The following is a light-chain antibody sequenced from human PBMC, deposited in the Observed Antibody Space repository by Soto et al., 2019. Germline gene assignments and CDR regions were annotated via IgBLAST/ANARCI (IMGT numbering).Light chain of an antibody. CDR2: GNS. J-gene: IGLJ1*01. Sequence: QSVLTQPPSVSGAPGQRVTISCTGSISNIGAGYDVHWYQQLPGTVPKVLIYGNSNRPSGVPDRFSVSKSGTSASLAITGLQAEDEADYYCQSYDISLSGFHVFGTGTKVTVL. CDR1: ISNIGAGYD. V-gene: IGLV1-40*01. CDR3: QSYDISLSGFHV.